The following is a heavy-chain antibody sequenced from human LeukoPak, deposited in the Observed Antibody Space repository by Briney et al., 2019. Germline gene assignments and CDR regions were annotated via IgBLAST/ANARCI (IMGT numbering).Heavy chain of an antibody. CDR2: IYYSGST. V-gene: IGHV4-61*08. D-gene: IGHD6-6*01. J-gene: IGHJ6*02. Sequence: PSETLSLTCTVSGGSISSGGYYWSWIRQPPGKGLEWIGYIYYSGSTNYNPSLKSRVTISVDTSKNQFSLKLSSVTAADTAVYYCARHGSSIAARPTYYYGMDVWGQGTTVTVSS. CDR3: ARHGSSIAARPTYYYGMDV. CDR1: GGSISSGGYY.